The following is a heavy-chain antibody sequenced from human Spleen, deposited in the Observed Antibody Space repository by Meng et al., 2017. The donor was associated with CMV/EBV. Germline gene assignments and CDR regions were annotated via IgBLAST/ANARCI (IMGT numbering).Heavy chain of an antibody. J-gene: IGHJ4*02. CDR3: QSRDY. CDR1: GFTFSDYY. Sequence: GESLKISCAASGFTFSDYYMSWIRQAPGKGLEWISYISRTGDTIYYADSMKGRFTISRDNAKNSLYLQMNSLRAEDTAVYYCQSRDYWGQGTLVTVSS. V-gene: IGHV3-11*04. CDR2: ISRTGDTI.